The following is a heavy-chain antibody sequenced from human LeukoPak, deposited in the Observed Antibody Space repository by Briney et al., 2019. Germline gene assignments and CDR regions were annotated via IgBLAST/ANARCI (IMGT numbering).Heavy chain of an antibody. CDR2: IYYTGST. D-gene: IGHD6-25*01. Sequence: PPETLSLTCTGSGGSICSYFWSWIRQHARKGPEWIGYIYYTGSTNYNPPLKSRVTISINASKNQLPLAVMSVTDADAPVYYCPRSPVRIAATGRALDYWGQGTLVTVSS. V-gene: IGHV4-59*01. J-gene: IGHJ4*02. CDR3: PRSPVRIAATGRALDY. CDR1: GGSICSYF.